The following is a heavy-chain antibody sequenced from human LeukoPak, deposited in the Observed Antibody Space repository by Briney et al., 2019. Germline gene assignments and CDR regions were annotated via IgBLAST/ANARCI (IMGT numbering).Heavy chain of an antibody. CDR3: ARGLGYAFVI. J-gene: IGHJ3*02. Sequence: GGSLRLSCAASGFTFTTYWMSWVRQAPGKGLEWVANLNQDGSEKYYVDSLKGRITISRDNAKNSLYLQVNSLRAEDTAVYYCARGLGYAFVIWGQGTMVTVSS. V-gene: IGHV3-7*04. CDR2: LNQDGSEK. CDR1: GFTFTTYW. D-gene: IGHD3-16*01.